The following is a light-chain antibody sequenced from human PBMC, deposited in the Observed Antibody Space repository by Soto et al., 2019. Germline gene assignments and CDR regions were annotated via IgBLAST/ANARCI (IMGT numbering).Light chain of an antibody. CDR1: QSISSW. J-gene: IGKJ1*01. CDR2: KAS. V-gene: IGKV1-5*03. CDR3: QEYNSYSTWT. Sequence: DIQMTQSPSTLSASVGDRITITCRASQSISSWLAWYQQKPGKAPKLLIYKASSLESGVTSRCSGSGSGTEFTLTISNLQPDDFATHHCQEYNSYSTWTFGQGTKVEIK.